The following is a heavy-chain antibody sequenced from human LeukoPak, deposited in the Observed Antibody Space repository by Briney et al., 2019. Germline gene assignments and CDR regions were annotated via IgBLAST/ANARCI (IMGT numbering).Heavy chain of an antibody. CDR2: ISSSSSYI. J-gene: IGHJ6*03. CDR1: GFTFSSYS. Sequence: PGGSLRLSCAASGFTFSSYSMNWVRQAPGKGLEWVSSISSSSSYIYYADSVKGRFTISRDNAKNSLYLQMNSLRAEDTAVYYCARRQITIFGVVTNYYYYMDVWGKGTTVTVSS. V-gene: IGHV3-21*01. D-gene: IGHD3-3*01. CDR3: ARRQITIFGVVTNYYYYMDV.